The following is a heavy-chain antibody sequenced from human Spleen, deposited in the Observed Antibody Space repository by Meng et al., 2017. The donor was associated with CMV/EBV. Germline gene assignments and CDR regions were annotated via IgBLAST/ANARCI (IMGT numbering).Heavy chain of an antibody. D-gene: IGHD2-2*01. J-gene: IGHJ5*02. CDR3: AFGRCSSTSCEHNWFDP. CDR1: GYTFTDYY. CDR2: INPISGGT. Sequence: ASVKVSCKASGYTFTDYYMHWVRQAPGQGLEWMGWINPISGGTNFAQKFQGRVTMTRDTSISTAYMELRRLRSDDTAVYYCAFGRCSSTSCEHNWFDPWGQGTLVTVSS. V-gene: IGHV1-2*02.